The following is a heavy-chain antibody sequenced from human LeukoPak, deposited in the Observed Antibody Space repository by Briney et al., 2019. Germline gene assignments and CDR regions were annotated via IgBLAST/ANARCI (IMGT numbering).Heavy chain of an antibody. CDR3: ARDTSVSHEFDY. CDR1: GFTVRSNY. D-gene: IGHD2/OR15-2a*01. J-gene: IGHJ4*02. Sequence: GGSLKLSCVVSGFTVRSNYMSWVRQAPGKGLEWVSLIYSGGSTYYADSVKGRFTISRDNSKNTLYLQMNSLRAEDTAVYYCARDTSVSHEFDYWGQGTLVTVSS. V-gene: IGHV3-53*01. CDR2: IYSGGST.